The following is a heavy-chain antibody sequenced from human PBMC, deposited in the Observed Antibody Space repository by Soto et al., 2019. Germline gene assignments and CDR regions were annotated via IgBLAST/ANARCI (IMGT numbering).Heavy chain of an antibody. V-gene: IGHV1-18*01. Sequence: GASVKVSCKASGYTFTSYGISWVRQAPGQGLEWMGWISAYNGNTNYAQKLQGRVTVTTDTSTSTAYMELRSLRSDDTAVYYCARVPISSLYIMGGSSYYYYVMDVWGQGTSVTVSS. CDR1: GYTFTSYG. CDR3: ARVPISSLYIMGGSSYYYYVMDV. CDR2: ISAYNGNT. D-gene: IGHD6-13*01. J-gene: IGHJ6*02.